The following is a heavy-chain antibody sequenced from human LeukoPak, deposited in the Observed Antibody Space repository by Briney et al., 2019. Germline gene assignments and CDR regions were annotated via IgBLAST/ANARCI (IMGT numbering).Heavy chain of an antibody. V-gene: IGHV3-11*01. J-gene: IGHJ6*03. CDR3: ARDAGGYYYMDV. CDR2: MSSSGSSI. Sequence: SGGSLRLSCAASGFTFSDYYMSWIRQAPGKGLEWVSYMSSSGSSIYYADSVKGRFTISRDNATNSLYLQMNSLRADDTAVYYCARDAGGYYYMDVWGKGTPVTVSS. CDR1: GFTFSDYY.